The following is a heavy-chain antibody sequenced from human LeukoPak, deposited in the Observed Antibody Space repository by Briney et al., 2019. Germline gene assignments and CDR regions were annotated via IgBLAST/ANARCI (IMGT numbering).Heavy chain of an antibody. CDR3: ARDFEAYYDILTGYYNPSGFDP. CDR2: INPTSGGT. J-gene: IGHJ5*02. CDR1: GYTFTGYY. D-gene: IGHD3-9*01. Sequence: ASVKVSCKASGYTFTGYYMHWVRQAPGQGLEWMGWINPTSGGTDYAQKFQGRVTMTRDTSISTAYMELSRLRSDDTAVYYCARDFEAYYDILTGYYNPSGFDPWGQGTLVTVSS. V-gene: IGHV1-2*02.